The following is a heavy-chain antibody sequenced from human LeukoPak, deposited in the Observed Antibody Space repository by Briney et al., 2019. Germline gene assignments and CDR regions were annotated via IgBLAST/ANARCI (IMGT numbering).Heavy chain of an antibody. V-gene: IGHV3-30*18. D-gene: IGHD4-17*01. Sequence: PGRSLRLSCAASGFTFSSYGMHWVRQAPGKGLEWVAVISHDGGNEYYADSVKGRFTISRDNSKNTLYLQMNSLRAEDTAVYYCAKAMTTVTPSYWGQGTLVTVSS. J-gene: IGHJ4*02. CDR2: ISHDGGNE. CDR1: GFTFSSYG. CDR3: AKAMTTVTPSY.